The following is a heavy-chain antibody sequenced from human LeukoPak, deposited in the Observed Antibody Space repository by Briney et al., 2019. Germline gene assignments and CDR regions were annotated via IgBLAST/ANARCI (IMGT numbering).Heavy chain of an antibody. D-gene: IGHD3-10*01. CDR2: ISYSGST. Sequence: PSETLSLTCTVSGGSISSYYWSWIRQPPGKGLEWIGYISYSGSTNYNPSLKNRVTISVDTSKNQFSLTLSSVTAADTAVYYCARHGSGIYYNGYFDYWGQGTLVTVSS. CDR1: GGSISSYY. CDR3: ARHGSGIYYNGYFDY. J-gene: IGHJ4*02. V-gene: IGHV4-59*08.